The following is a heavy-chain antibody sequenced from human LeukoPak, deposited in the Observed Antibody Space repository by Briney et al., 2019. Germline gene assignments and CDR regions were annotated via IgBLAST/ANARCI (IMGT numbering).Heavy chain of an antibody. Sequence: PGRSLRLSCAASGFTFSSYGMHWVRQAPGKGLGWVAVIWYDGSNKYYADSVKGRFTISRDNSKNTLYLQMNSLRAEDTAVYYCATASTVTTKDGYWGQGTLVTVSS. D-gene: IGHD4-17*01. V-gene: IGHV3-33*01. CDR3: ATASTVTTKDGY. J-gene: IGHJ4*02. CDR1: GFTFSSYG. CDR2: IWYDGSNK.